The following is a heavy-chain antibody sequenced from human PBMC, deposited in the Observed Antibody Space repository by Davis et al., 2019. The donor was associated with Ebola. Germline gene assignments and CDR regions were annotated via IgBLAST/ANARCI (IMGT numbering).Heavy chain of an antibody. CDR2: INPSGGST. V-gene: IGHV1-46*03. Sequence: AASVKVSCKASGGTFSSYAISWVRQAPGQGLEWMGIINPSGGSTSYAQKFQGRVTMTRDTSTSTVYMELSSLRSEDTAVYYCARELIVIMAAAGTGAGDYYYYGMDVWGQGTTVTVSS. CDR3: ARELIVIMAAAGTGAGDYYYYGMDV. CDR1: GGTFSSYA. J-gene: IGHJ6*02. D-gene: IGHD6-13*01.